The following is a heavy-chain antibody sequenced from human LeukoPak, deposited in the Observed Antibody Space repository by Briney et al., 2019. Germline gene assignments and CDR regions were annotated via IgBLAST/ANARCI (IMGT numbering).Heavy chain of an antibody. V-gene: IGHV1-18*01. CDR2: FRVYNGNT. J-gene: IGHJ4*02. D-gene: IGHD4-17*01. CDR3: ARDYYGDYVSYDY. Sequence: ASVKVSCKASGYTFTSYGISWVRQAPGQGLEWLGWFRVYNGNTNYAQKLQGRVTMTTDTSTSTAYMELRSLRSDDTAVYYCARDYYGDYVSYDYWGQGTLVTVSS. CDR1: GYTFTSYG.